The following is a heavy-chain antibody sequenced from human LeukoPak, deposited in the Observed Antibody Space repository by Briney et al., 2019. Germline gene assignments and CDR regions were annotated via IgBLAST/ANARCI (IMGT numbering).Heavy chain of an antibody. CDR1: GFTFSSYS. V-gene: IGHV3-21*01. D-gene: IGHD3-3*01. CDR3: ARGPVWSGYYNIDY. J-gene: IGHJ4*02. Sequence: GGSLRLSXAASGFTFSSYSMNWVRQAPGKGLEWVSSISSSSSYIYYADSVKGRFTISRDNAKNSLYLQMNSLRAEDTAVYYCARGPVWSGYYNIDYWGQGTLVTVSS. CDR2: ISSSSSYI.